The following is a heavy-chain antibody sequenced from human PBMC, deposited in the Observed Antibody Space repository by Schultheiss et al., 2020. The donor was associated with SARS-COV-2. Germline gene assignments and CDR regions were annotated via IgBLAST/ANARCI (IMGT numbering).Heavy chain of an antibody. Sequence: GGSLRLSCAASGFTVSSNYMSWVRQAPERGLEWVSIIYSGGNTFYADSVKGRFTISRDNSKNTLYLQMNSLRAEDTAVYYCAKNLYYGSGGIYYYGMDVWGQGTTVTVSS. CDR3: AKNLYYGSGGIYYYGMDV. CDR2: IYSGGNT. D-gene: IGHD3-10*01. V-gene: IGHV3-66*02. CDR1: GFTVSSNY. J-gene: IGHJ6*02.